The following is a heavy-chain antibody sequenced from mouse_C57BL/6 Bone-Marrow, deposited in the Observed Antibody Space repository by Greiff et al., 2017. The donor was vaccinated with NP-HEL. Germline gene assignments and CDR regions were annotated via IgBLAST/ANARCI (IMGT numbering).Heavy chain of an antibody. V-gene: IGHV10-1*01. J-gene: IGHJ4*01. CDR2: IRSKSNNYAT. Sequence: EVQLVESGGGLVQPKGSLKLSCAASGFSFNTYAMNWVRQAPGKGLEWVARIRSKSNNYATYYADSVKDRFTISRDDSESMLYLQMNNLKTEDTAMYYCVTFSLSDAMDYWGQGTSVTVSS. CDR3: VTFSLSDAMDY. CDR1: GFSFNTYA.